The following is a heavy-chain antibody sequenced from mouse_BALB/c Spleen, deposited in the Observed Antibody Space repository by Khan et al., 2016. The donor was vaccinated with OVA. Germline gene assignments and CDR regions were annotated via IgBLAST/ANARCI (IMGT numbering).Heavy chain of an antibody. CDR2: INTHSGVP. Sequence: QIQLVQSGPELKKPGETVRISCKASGYTFTTAGMQWVQKMPGKGLKWIGWINTHSGVPKYAEDFKGRFAFSLETSASTAYLQITNLKNEDTATDFCAGGYGYGWDFNVWGAGTTVTVSS. J-gene: IGHJ1*01. CDR3: AGGYGYGWDFNV. V-gene: IGHV9-4*02. CDR1: GYTFTTAG. D-gene: IGHD2-2*01.